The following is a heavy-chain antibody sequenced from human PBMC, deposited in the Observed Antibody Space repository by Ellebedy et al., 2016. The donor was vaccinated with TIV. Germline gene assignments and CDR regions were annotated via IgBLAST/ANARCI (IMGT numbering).Heavy chain of an antibody. D-gene: IGHD3-10*01. CDR1: GGSFSGYY. CDR2: INHSGST. J-gene: IGHJ4*02. V-gene: IGHV4-34*01. Sequence: SETLSLTXAVYGGSFSGYYWSWIRQPPGKGLAWIGEINHSGSTNDNPSLKSRVTISVDTSKNQFSLKLSSVTAAATAVYYCARGETYYYGSGSYPGGYWGQGTLVTVSS. CDR3: ARGETYYYGSGSYPGGY.